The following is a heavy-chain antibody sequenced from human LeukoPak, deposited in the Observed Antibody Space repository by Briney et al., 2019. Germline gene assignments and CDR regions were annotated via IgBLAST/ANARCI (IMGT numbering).Heavy chain of an antibody. CDR3: VREAPLAGDWYFDR. CDR1: GFIFSEYW. J-gene: IGHJ2*01. D-gene: IGHD6-19*01. V-gene: IGHV3-74*01. Sequence: GGSLRLSCEVSGFIFSEYWMHWVRQGPGRGLEWVTRISKDANGIHYASSVEGRFTISRDNARNKVFLHMNNLRVEDTAVYYCVREAPLAGDWYFDRWGRGSLVTVSS. CDR2: ISKDANGI.